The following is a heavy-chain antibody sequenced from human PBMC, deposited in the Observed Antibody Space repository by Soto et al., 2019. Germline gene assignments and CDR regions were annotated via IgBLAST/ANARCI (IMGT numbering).Heavy chain of an antibody. V-gene: IGHV3-30*18. CDR3: AKDHGYSSFCVDY. Sequence: PGGSLSLSCAASGFNFSSNGMHWVRPAPGKGLEWVAVISYDGSNKYQADSVKGRFTISRDNSKNTLYLQMNSLRAEDTAVYYCAKDHGYSSFCVDYWGQGTLVTVSS. D-gene: IGHD6-19*01. CDR1: GFNFSSNG. CDR2: ISYDGSNK. J-gene: IGHJ4*02.